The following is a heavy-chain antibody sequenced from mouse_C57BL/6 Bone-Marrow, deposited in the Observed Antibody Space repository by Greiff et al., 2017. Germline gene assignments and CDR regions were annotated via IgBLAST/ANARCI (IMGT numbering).Heavy chain of an antibody. V-gene: IGHV1-15*01. D-gene: IGHD2-3*01. CDR1: GYTFTDYE. J-gene: IGHJ3*01. CDR2: IDPETGGT. CDR3: TRGGGYSWFAY. Sequence: QVQLQQSGAELVRPGASVTLSCKASGYTFTDYEMHWVKQTPVHGLEWIGAIDPETGGTAYNQKFKGKAILTADKSSSTAYMELRSLTSEDSAVYYCTRGGGYSWFAYWGQGTLVTVSA.